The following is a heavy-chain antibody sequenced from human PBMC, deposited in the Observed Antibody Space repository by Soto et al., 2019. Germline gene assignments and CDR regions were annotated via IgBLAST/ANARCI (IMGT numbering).Heavy chain of an antibody. Sequence: PGGSLRLSCAASGFTFSGYIMNWVRQAPGKGLEWVSSISSSSSYIYYADSVKGRFTISRDNAKNSLYLQMNSLRAEDTAVYYCARTGDSSGYYPPRDAFDIWGQGTMVTVSS. J-gene: IGHJ3*02. D-gene: IGHD3-22*01. V-gene: IGHV3-21*01. CDR3: ARTGDSSGYYPPRDAFDI. CDR1: GFTFSGYI. CDR2: ISSSSSYI.